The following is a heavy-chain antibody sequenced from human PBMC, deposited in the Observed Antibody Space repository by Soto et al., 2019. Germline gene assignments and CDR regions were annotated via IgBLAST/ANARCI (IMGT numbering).Heavy chain of an antibody. CDR1: GFTFSSYE. J-gene: IGHJ4*02. CDR3: ARGGGKGWNEVDFAY. Sequence: QTVGSLRLSCAASGFTFSSYEMNWVRQAPGKGLEWVSYISSSGSTIYYADSVKGRFTISRDNAKNSLYLQMNSLRAEDTAVYYCARGGGKGWNEVDFAYWGQGTLVTVS. D-gene: IGHD1-1*01. CDR2: ISSSGSTI. V-gene: IGHV3-48*03.